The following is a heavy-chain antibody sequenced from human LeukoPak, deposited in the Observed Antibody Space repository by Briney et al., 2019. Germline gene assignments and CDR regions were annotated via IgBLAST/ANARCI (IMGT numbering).Heavy chain of an antibody. CDR3: AREISGSYPGAFAY. D-gene: IGHD1-26*01. CDR2: SRNKANTYTT. J-gene: IGHJ4*02. CDR1: GSTVSDDY. Sequence: PGRSVRLSCAASGSTVSDDYMGCVRQAPGKWLEWVCCSRNKANTYTTDYAAYVKGRFTISRDDSKNSLYLQMNSLKTEDTAVYYCAREISGSYPGAFAYWGQGTLVTVSS. V-gene: IGHV3-72*01.